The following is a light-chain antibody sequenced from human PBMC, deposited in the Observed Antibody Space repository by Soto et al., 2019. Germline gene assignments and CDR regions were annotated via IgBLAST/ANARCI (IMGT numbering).Light chain of an antibody. J-gene: IGLJ1*01. V-gene: IGLV2-14*01. Sequence: QSALTQPASVSGSPGQSITISCTGTSSDVGGDKYVSWYQQHPGKAPKLMIYDVSNRPSGVSNRFSGSKSGNTASLTISGLQAEDEADYYCSSYTSSSTLVFGTGTKRTVL. CDR3: SSYTSSSTLV. CDR2: DVS. CDR1: SSDVGGDKY.